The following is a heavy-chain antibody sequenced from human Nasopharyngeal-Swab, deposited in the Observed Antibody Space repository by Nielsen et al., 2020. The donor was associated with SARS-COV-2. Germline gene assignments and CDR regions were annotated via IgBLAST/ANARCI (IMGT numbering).Heavy chain of an antibody. CDR3: VRGHCTGGSCPLDH. Sequence: SLKISCAASGFTFENYAMHWVRQPPGKGLEWVSGITWNSGNKGYAESVQGRFTISRDNAKSSLHLQMNSLRVEDTARYYCVRGHCTGGSCPLDHWGQGTLVTVSS. D-gene: IGHD2-15*01. J-gene: IGHJ4*02. V-gene: IGHV3-9*01. CDR2: ITWNSGNK. CDR1: GFTFENYA.